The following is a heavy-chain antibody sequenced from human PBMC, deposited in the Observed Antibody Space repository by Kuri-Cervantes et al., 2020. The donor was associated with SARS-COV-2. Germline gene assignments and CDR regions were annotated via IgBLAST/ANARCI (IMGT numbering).Heavy chain of an antibody. D-gene: IGHD1-1*01. Sequence: GESLKISCAASGFTFRGHWIHWVRQAPGKGLVWVSRINPDGSYTNNADSVKGRLTLSRDNAKNMLFLQMNSLRAEDTAVYYCVRDGDHWNFDYWGQGTLVTVSS. CDR2: INPDGSYT. CDR1: GFTFRGHW. V-gene: IGHV3-74*01. CDR3: VRDGDHWNFDY. J-gene: IGHJ4*02.